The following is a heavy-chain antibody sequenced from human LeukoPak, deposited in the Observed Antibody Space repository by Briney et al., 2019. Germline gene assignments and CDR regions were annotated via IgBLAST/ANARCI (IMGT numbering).Heavy chain of an antibody. D-gene: IGHD1-26*01. Sequence: PSETLSLTCAVYGGSFSGYYWRWIRQPPGKGLEWIGEINHSGSTNYNPSLKSRVTISVDTSKNQFSLKLSSVTAADTAVYYCASNAFVRGSYYAFDIWGQGTMVTVSS. CDR3: ASNAFVRGSYYAFDI. CDR1: GGSFSGYY. V-gene: IGHV4-34*01. CDR2: INHSGST. J-gene: IGHJ3*02.